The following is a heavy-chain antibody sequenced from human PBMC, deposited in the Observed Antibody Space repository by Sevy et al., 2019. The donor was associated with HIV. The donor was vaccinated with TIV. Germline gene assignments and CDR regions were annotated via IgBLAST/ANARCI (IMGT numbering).Heavy chain of an antibody. D-gene: IGHD6-19*01. CDR2: ISYDGSSK. Sequence: GESLKISCAASGFSVSTHAMRWVRQAPGMGLEWVALISYDGSSKYYADSVKGRLTISRDNSKNTLYLQMSSLRPDDTAVYYCTSDAGYSTGWYPSDYWGQGTLVTVSS. J-gene: IGHJ4*02. V-gene: IGHV3-30-3*01. CDR1: GFSVSTHA. CDR3: TSDAGYSTGWYPSDY.